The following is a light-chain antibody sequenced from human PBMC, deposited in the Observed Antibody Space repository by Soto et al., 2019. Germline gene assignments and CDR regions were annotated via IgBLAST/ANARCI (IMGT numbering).Light chain of an antibody. V-gene: IGLV2-14*01. CDR1: SSDVGFYNY. J-gene: IGLJ7*01. Sequence: QSVLTQPASVSGSPGQSITISCTGTSSDVGFYNYVSWYQQHPGKAPKLMIYEVSDRPSGVSNRFSGSKSGNTASLTISGLQAEDEADYYCSSYTTSSTLVFRGGTQLTVL. CDR2: EVS. CDR3: SSYTTSSTLV.